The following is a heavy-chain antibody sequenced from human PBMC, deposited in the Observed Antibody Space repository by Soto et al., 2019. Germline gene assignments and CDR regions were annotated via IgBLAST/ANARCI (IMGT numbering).Heavy chain of an antibody. Sequence: GGSLRLSCAASGFTFSSYWMHWVRQAPGKGLVWVSRINSDGSSTSYADSVKGRFTISRDNAKNTLYLQMNSLRAEDTAVYYCAREYYDYIWGSFNYYYYMDVWGKGPTVTVSS. CDR2: INSDGSST. J-gene: IGHJ6*03. D-gene: IGHD3-16*01. CDR1: GFTFSSYW. CDR3: AREYYDYIWGSFNYYYYMDV. V-gene: IGHV3-74*01.